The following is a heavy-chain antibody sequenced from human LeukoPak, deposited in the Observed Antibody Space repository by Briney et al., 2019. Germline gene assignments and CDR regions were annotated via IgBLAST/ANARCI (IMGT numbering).Heavy chain of an antibody. J-gene: IGHJ3*02. CDR1: GGSISSYY. V-gene: IGHV4-4*07. CDR2: IYISGST. Sequence: SETLSLTCTVSGGSISSYYWSWIRQPAGKGLEWIGRIYISGSTNYNPSLKSRVTMSVDRSKNQFSLKLSSVTAADTAVYYCARDRYYYDSSTYYSAFDIWGQGTLVTVSS. CDR3: ARDRYYYDSSTYYSAFDI. D-gene: IGHD3-22*01.